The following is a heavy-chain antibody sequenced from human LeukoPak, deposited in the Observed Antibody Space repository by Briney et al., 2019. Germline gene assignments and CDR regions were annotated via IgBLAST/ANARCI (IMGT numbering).Heavy chain of an antibody. D-gene: IGHD6-6*01. CDR1: GFTVSSNY. V-gene: IGHV3-66*02. CDR3: ARVRRQIEYSSSSYYFDY. CDR2: IYSGGST. J-gene: IGHJ4*02. Sequence: GGSLRLSCAASGFTVSSNYMSWVRQAPGKGLEWVSVIYSGGSTYYADSVKGRFTISRDNSKNALYLQMNSLRAEDTAVYYCARVRRQIEYSSSSYYFDYWGQRTLVTVSS.